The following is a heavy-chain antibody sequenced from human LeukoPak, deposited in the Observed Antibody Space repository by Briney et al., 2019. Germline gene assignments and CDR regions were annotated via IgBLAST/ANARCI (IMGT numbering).Heavy chain of an antibody. D-gene: IGHD6-13*01. CDR1: GYTFTGYY. V-gene: IGHV1-2*06. Sequence: ASVKVSCKASGYTFTGYYMHWARQAPGQGLEWMGRINPNSGGTNYAQKFQGRVTMTRDTSISTAYMELSRLRSDDTAVYYCARERAAAANYYYYGMDVWGQGTTVTVSS. CDR2: INPNSGGT. J-gene: IGHJ6*02. CDR3: ARERAAAANYYYYGMDV.